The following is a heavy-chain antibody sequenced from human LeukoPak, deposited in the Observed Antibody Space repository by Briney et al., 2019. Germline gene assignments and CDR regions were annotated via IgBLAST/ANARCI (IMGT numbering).Heavy chain of an antibody. D-gene: IGHD2-2*02. Sequence: PGGSLRLSCAASGFTFDDYGMSWVRQAPGKGLEWVSGISWNGGSTGYADSVKGRFTISRDNAKNSLYLQMNSLRAEDTALYYCAREADIVVVPAAIRRNAFDIWGQGTMVTVSS. V-gene: IGHV3-20*04. CDR2: ISWNGGST. CDR3: AREADIVVVPAAIRRNAFDI. J-gene: IGHJ3*02. CDR1: GFTFDDYG.